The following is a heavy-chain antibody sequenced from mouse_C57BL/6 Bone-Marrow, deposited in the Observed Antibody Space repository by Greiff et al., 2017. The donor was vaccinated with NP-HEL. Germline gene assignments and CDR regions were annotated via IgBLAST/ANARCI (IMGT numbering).Heavy chain of an antibody. Sequence: VQLQQPGAELVMPGASVKLSCKASGYTFTSYWMHWVKQRPGQGLEWIGEIDPSDSYTNYNQQFKGKSTLTVDKSSSTAYMQLSSLTSEDSAVYYCARELLYWYFDVWGTGTTVTVSS. V-gene: IGHV1-69*01. D-gene: IGHD1-1*01. CDR1: GYTFTSYW. J-gene: IGHJ1*03. CDR3: ARELLYWYFDV. CDR2: IDPSDSYT.